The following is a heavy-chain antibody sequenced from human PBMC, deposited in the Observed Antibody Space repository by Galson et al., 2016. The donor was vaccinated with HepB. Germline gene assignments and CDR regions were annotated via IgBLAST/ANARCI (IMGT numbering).Heavy chain of an antibody. D-gene: IGHD5-18*01. V-gene: IGHV6-1*01. CDR3: TRGYMHTGMNV. CDR1: GDSVTNDDTI. CDR2: TYYRSQWFN. Sequence: CAISGDSVTNDDTIWNWIRQSPPRGLEWLGRTYYRSQWFNEYAVSVKSRITINSDTSRNQFSLKLDSVTPDDTAAYFCTRGYMHTGMNVWGQGTTVTVSS. J-gene: IGHJ6*02.